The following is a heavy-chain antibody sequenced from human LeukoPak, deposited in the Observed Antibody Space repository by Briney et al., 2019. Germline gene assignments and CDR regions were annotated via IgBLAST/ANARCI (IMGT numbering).Heavy chain of an antibody. D-gene: IGHD6-19*01. Sequence: ASVKVSCKASGYTFTGYYMHWVRQAPGQGLEWMGWINPNSGGTNYAQKFQGWVTMTRNTSISTAYMDLSRLTSDDTAVYYCARDYSSGWSYYGLDVWGQGTTVTVSS. CDR1: GYTFTGYY. CDR2: INPNSGGT. V-gene: IGHV1-2*04. J-gene: IGHJ6*02. CDR3: ARDYSSGWSYYGLDV.